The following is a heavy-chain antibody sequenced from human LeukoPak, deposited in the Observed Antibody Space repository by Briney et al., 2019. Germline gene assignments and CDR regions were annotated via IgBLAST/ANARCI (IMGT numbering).Heavy chain of an antibody. Sequence: GGSLRLSCAASGFTFSSYAMSWVRQAPGKGLEWVSAISGSGGSTYYADSVKGRFTISRDNSKNTLYLQMNSLRADDTAVYYCARADDSSGYYYYYYYMDVWGKGTTVTVSS. CDR3: ARADDSSGYYYYYYYMDV. J-gene: IGHJ6*03. CDR2: ISGSGGST. V-gene: IGHV3-23*01. D-gene: IGHD3-22*01. CDR1: GFTFSSYA.